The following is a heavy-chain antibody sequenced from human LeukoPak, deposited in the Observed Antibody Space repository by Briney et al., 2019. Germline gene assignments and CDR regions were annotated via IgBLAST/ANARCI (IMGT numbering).Heavy chain of an antibody. CDR2: IYYSGST. J-gene: IGHJ6*03. D-gene: IGHD3-3*01. CDR1: GGSISSHY. CDR3: ARGYYDFWSGYYTANYYMDV. V-gene: IGHV4-59*11. Sequence: SETLSLTCTVSGGSISSHYWSWIRQSPGKGLEWIGYIYYSGSTNYNPSLKSRVTISVDTSKNQFSLKLSSVTAADTAVYYCARGYYDFWSGYYTANYYMDVWGKGTTVTVSS.